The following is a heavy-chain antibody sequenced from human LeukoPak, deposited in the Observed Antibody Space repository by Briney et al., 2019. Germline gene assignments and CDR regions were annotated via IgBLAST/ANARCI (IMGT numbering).Heavy chain of an antibody. D-gene: IGHD3-22*01. CDR1: GGSISSGSYY. V-gene: IGHV4-61*02. CDR2: IYTSGST. CDR3: ARSTREGYYDSSGYYPNEH. Sequence: PSETLSLTCTVSGGSISSGSYYWSWIRQPAGEGLEWIGRIYTSGSTNYNPSLKSRVTISVDTSKNQFSLKLSSVTAADTAVYYCARSTREGYYDSSGYYPNEHWGQGTLVTVSS. J-gene: IGHJ1*01.